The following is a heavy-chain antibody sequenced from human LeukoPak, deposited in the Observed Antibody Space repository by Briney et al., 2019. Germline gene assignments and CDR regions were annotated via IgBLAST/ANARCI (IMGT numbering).Heavy chain of an antibody. Sequence: TSETLSLTCAVYGGSFSGYYWSWIRQPPGRGLEWVSSISSSGDNTIYADSVKGRFTISRDNSKNTLHLQMNSLRIEDTAVYYCARATATTVPTLFSLLHWGPGTLVTVSS. V-gene: IGHV3-23*01. CDR1: GGSFSGYY. D-gene: IGHD4-17*01. CDR3: ARATATTVPTLFSLLH. J-gene: IGHJ1*01. CDR2: ISSSGDNT.